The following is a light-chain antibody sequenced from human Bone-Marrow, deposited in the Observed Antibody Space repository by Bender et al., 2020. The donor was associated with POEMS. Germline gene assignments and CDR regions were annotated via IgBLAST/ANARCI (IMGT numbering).Light chain of an antibody. CDR2: DVS. CDR1: SRDIGNYNR. V-gene: IGLV2-18*02. CDR3: CSYTASYTYV. Sequence: QSALTQPPSVSGSPGQSVAISCTGTSRDIGNYNRVLWYQQPPGTAPKLLIYDVSNRPSGVPDRFSGSKSGNTASLTISGLQTEDEADYYCCSYTASYTYVFGTGTKVTVL. J-gene: IGLJ1*01.